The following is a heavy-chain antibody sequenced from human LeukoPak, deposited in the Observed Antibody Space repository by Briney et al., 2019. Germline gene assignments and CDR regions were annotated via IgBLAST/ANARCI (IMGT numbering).Heavy chain of an antibody. Sequence: AASVKVSCKASGYTFTSYGISWVRQAPGQGLEWMGWISAYNGNTNYAQKLQGRVTMTTDTSTSTAYMELRSLRSDDTAVYYCVRDLPTRGGYNWFDPWGQGTLVTVSS. V-gene: IGHV1-18*01. CDR3: VRDLPTRGGYNWFDP. D-gene: IGHD1-1*01. CDR1: GYTFTSYG. CDR2: ISAYNGNT. J-gene: IGHJ5*02.